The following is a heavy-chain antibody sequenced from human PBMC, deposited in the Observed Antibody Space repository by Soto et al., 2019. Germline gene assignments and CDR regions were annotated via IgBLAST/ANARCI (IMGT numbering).Heavy chain of an antibody. V-gene: IGHV1-69*01. CDR2: IIPILGTA. Sequence: QVQLVQSGAEVKKPGSSVKVSCKASGGTFSSYAISWVRQAPGQGLEWMGGIIPILGTANYAQKFQGRVTITADESTSTADMELSSLRSEDTAVYYCARDPEQWLARGWFDPWGQGTLVTVSS. CDR1: GGTFSSYA. CDR3: ARDPEQWLARGWFDP. J-gene: IGHJ5*02. D-gene: IGHD6-19*01.